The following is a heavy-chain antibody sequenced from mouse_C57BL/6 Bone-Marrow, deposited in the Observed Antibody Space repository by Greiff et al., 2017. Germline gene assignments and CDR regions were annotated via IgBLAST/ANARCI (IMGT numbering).Heavy chain of an antibody. CDR3: ARLIYYYGSRRGDFDV. CDR1: GYAFSSYW. J-gene: IGHJ1*03. D-gene: IGHD1-1*01. CDR2: IYPGDGDP. Sequence: QVQLQQSGAELVKPGASVKISCKASGYAFSSYWMNWVKQRPGKGLEWIGQIYPGDGDPNYNGKFKGKATLTADKSSSTAYMQLSSLTSEDSAVYFCARLIYYYGSRRGDFDVWGTGTTVTVSS. V-gene: IGHV1-80*01.